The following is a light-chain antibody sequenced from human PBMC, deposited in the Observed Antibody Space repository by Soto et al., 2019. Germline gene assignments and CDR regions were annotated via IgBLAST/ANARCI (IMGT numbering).Light chain of an antibody. CDR1: SPNIGNNY. Sequence: QSVLTQPPSVFAAPGQKVTISCSGSSPNIGNNYVSWYQQLPGTAPKLLIYDNNKRPSGIPDRFSGSKSGTSATLGITGLQTGDEADYYCGTWDSSLSAYVFGTGTKVTVL. CDR2: DNN. V-gene: IGLV1-51*01. CDR3: GTWDSSLSAYV. J-gene: IGLJ1*01.